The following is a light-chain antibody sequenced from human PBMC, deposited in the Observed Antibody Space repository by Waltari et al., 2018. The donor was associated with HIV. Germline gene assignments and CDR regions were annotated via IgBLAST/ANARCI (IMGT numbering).Light chain of an antibody. CDR2: KDD. CDR3: QSYDNENPVL. V-gene: IGLV6-57*01. CDR1: SGGIAASY. Sequence: NFMLTQPHSVSESPGKTVTISCTRSSGGIAASYVQWYQQRPGSSPTTVIYKDDQRPSGVPDRFSGSIDSSSNSASLTISGLRTEDEADYYCQSYDNENPVLFGGGTKLTVL. J-gene: IGLJ2*01.